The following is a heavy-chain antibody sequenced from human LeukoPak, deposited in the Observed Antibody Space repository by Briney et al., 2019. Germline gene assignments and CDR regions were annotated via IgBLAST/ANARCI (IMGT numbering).Heavy chain of an antibody. CDR3: AKNGDRGAYCSGGTCYPYYYYYMDV. V-gene: IGHV3-23*01. CDR2: ISSTGGTT. Sequence: GGSLRLSCAASGFTFSSYSMNWVRQAPGKGLEWVSAISSTGGTTYYADSVKGHFTISRDNSKNTVYLQMNSLSAEDTAVYYCAKNGDRGAYCSGGTCYPYYYYYMDVWGKGTTVTISS. CDR1: GFTFSSYS. D-gene: IGHD2-15*01. J-gene: IGHJ6*03.